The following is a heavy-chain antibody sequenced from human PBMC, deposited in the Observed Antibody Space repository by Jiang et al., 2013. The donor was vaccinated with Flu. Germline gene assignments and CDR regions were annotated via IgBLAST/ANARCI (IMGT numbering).Heavy chain of an antibody. D-gene: IGHD2-2*03. V-gene: IGHV3-30*03. CDR3: ARDGYFGPNDLDV. CDR2: TSKDGRET. Sequence: QLLESGGGVVQPGRSLRLSCAASGFTFSNYGMHWVRQTPGKGLESVAVTSKDGRETYYANPMKGRFTISRDNSKNTLYLQMNSLKADDTAVYYCARDGYFGPNDLDVWGTGTTVTVSS. CDR1: GFTFSNYG. J-gene: IGHJ6*04.